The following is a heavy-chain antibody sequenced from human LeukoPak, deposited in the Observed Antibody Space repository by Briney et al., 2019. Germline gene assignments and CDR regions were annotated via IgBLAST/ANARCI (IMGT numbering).Heavy chain of an antibody. Sequence: ASVKVSCKASGGTFSSYAISLVRQAPGQGLEWMGRIIPILGIANYAQKFQGRVTITADKSTSTAYMELSSLRSEDTAVYYCARGDIAVAHHGMFDNWGQGTLVTVSS. CDR1: GGTFSSYA. CDR2: IIPILGIA. V-gene: IGHV1-69*04. J-gene: IGHJ4*02. D-gene: IGHD6-19*01. CDR3: ARGDIAVAHHGMFDN.